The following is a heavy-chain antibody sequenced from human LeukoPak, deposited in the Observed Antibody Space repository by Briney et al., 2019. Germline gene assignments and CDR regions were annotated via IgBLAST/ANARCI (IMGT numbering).Heavy chain of an antibody. D-gene: IGHD3-3*01. V-gene: IGHV4-34*01. J-gene: IGHJ4*02. CDR3: ARGRNFWNPFYMY. CDR1: GGSFSNYY. CDR2: IDHNGST. Sequence: NPSETLSLTCAVYGGSFSNYYWSWIRQPPGKGLEWIGEIDHNGSTNYNPSLRSRVTISIDTSKTQFSLKLTSVSAADTAVYYCARGRNFWNPFYMYWGQRTLVTASS.